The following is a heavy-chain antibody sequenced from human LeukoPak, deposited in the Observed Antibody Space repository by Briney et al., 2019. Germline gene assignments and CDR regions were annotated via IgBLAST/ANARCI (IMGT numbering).Heavy chain of an antibody. CDR1: GFAFDDYG. J-gene: IGHJ5*02. V-gene: IGHV3-20*04. CDR2: INWNGGST. CDR3: ARDLPLHYDILTEDHNWFDP. D-gene: IGHD3-9*01. Sequence: GGSLRLSCAASGFAFDDYGMSWVRQAPGKGLEWVSGINWNGGSTGYADSVKGRFTISRDNAKKSLYLQMDSLRAEDTAVYYCARDLPLHYDILTEDHNWFDPWGQGTLVTVSS.